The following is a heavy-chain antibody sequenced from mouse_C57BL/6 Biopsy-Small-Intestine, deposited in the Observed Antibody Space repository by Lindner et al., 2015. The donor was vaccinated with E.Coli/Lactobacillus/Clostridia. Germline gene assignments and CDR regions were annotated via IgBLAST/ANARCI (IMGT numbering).Heavy chain of an antibody. J-gene: IGHJ3*01. CDR3: ARGFTDCSSTSCRLSDAFDI. D-gene: IGHD1-1*01. CDR1: GYTFTNYY. V-gene: IGHV1-64*01. CDR2: IDPSRRST. Sequence: SVKVSCKASGYTFTNYYMHWVRQAPGQGLEWMGIIDPSRRSTSYAQNFQGRVTMTRDTSTSTVYMELSSLRSEDTAVYYCARGFTDCSSTSCRLSDAFDIWGQGTMVTVSS.